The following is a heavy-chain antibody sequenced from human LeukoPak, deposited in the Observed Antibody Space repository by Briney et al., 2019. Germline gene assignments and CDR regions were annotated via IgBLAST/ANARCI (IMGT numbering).Heavy chain of an antibody. CDR2: INSNGDIT. D-gene: IGHD6-19*01. J-gene: IGHJ4*02. CDR1: GFAFSDYE. Sequence: PGGSLRLSCAASGFAFSDYEMNWVRQAPGKGLEYVSAINSNGDITDYADSVKGRFTISRDNSKNTLFLQMSSLRAEDTAVYYCVKSPHASSSYFDYWGQGTLVTVSS. CDR3: VKSPHASSSYFDY. V-gene: IGHV3-64D*06.